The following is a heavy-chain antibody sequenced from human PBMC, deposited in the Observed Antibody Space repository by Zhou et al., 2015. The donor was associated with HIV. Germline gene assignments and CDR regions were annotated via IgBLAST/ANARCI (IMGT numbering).Heavy chain of an antibody. J-gene: IGHJ2*01. CDR2: IIPIFGTA. D-gene: IGHD2-15*01. Sequence: QVQLVQSGAEVKKPGSSVKVSCKASGGTFSSYAISWVRQAPGQGLEWMGGIIPIFGTANYAQKFQGRVTITADESTSTAYMELSSLRSEDTAVYYCARDLGCSGGSCYAKYFDLWGRGTLVTVSS. V-gene: IGHV1-69*01. CDR3: ARDLGCSGGSCYAKYFDL. CDR1: GGTFSSYA.